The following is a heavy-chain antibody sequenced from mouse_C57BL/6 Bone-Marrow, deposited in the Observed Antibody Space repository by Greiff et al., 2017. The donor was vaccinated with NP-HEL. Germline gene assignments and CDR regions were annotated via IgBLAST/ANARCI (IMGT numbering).Heavy chain of an antibody. CDR2: IDPSDSYT. D-gene: IGHD2-5*01. J-gene: IGHJ4*01. Sequence: QVQLQQPGAELVMPGASVKLSCKASGYTFTSYWMHWVKQRPGHGLEWIGEIDPSDSYTNYNQKFKGKSTLTVDKSSSTAYMQLSSLTSEDSAVYYCAREGYSNSYYYAMDYWGQGTSVTVSS. CDR3: AREGYSNSYYYAMDY. CDR1: GYTFTSYW. V-gene: IGHV1-69*01.